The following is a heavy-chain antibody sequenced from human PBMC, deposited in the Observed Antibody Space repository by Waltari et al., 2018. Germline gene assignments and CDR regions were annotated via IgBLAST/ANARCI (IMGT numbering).Heavy chain of an antibody. J-gene: IGHJ6*02. CDR1: GGSFSGYY. CDR3: ARGQPGSGSYRYYYYYGMDV. Sequence: QVQLQQWGAGLLKPSETLSLTCAVYGGSFSGYYWSWIRQPPGKGREWIGEINHSGSTNYNPSLKSRVTISVDTSKNQFSLKLSSVTAADTAVYYCARGQPGSGSYRYYYYYGMDVWGQGTTVTVSS. D-gene: IGHD3-10*01. CDR2: INHSGST. V-gene: IGHV4-34*01.